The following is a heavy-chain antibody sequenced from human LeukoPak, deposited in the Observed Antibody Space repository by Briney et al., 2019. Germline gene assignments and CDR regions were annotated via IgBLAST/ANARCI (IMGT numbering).Heavy chain of an antibody. CDR2: ISYDGSNE. J-gene: IGHJ5*02. D-gene: IGHD3-10*01. CDR1: GFTFNNYG. Sequence: GGSLRLSCAASGFTFNNYGMHWVRQAPGKGLEWVAVISYDGSNEYYADSVKGRFTISRDNSKNTLYLQMNSLRAEDTAVYYCAKPGVLLWFGESGDWFDPWGQGTLVTVSS. CDR3: AKPGVLLWFGESGDWFDP. V-gene: IGHV3-30*18.